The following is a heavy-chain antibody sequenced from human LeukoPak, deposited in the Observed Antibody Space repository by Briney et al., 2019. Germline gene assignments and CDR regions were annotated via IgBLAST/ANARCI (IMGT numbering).Heavy chain of an antibody. Sequence: GGSLRLSCAASGFTFSSYGMHWVRQAPGKGLEWVAVISYDGSNKYYADSVKGRFTISRDNSKNTLYLQMNSLRAEDTAVYYCAKDYYDSSGYYNWGQGTLSPSPQ. V-gene: IGHV3-30*18. CDR2: ISYDGSNK. CDR1: GFTFSSYG. D-gene: IGHD3-22*01. J-gene: IGHJ4*02. CDR3: AKDYYDSSGYYN.